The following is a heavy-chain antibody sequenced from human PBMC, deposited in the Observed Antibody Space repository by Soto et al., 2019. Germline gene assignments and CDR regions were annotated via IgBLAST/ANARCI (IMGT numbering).Heavy chain of an antibody. Sequence: PSETLSLTCTVSGGSIRSSTYYWGWIRQPPGKGLEWIGSIYYSGSTHYNPSLKSRVTMSVDTSTNQFSLKLNSVTAADTAVYYCARGMTTVTTFDYWGQGTLVTVSS. CDR3: ARGMTTVTTFDY. J-gene: IGHJ4*02. D-gene: IGHD4-4*01. CDR2: IYYSGST. V-gene: IGHV4-39*01. CDR1: GGSIRSSTYY.